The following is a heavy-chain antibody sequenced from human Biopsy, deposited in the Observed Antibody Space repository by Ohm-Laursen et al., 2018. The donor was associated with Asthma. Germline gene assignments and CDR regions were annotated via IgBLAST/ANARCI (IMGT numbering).Heavy chain of an antibody. CDR1: GGTFNSYA. CDR3: ARASYDILTGYYNYFDY. D-gene: IGHD3-9*01. V-gene: IGHV1-69*13. J-gene: IGHJ4*02. Sequence: ASVKVSCKASGGTFNSYAISWVRQAPGQGLEWMGGIIPIFGTANYAQKFQGRVTITADESTSTAYMELSSLRSEDTAVYYCARASYDILTGYYNYFDYWGQGTLVTVSS. CDR2: IIPIFGTA.